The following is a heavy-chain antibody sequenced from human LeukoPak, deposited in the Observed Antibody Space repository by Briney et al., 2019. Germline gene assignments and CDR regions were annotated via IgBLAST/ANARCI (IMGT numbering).Heavy chain of an antibody. V-gene: IGHV3-73*01. CDR2: IRSKADSYTT. D-gene: IGHD6-13*01. CDR1: GFTFSGSA. Sequence: GVSLKLSCAASGFTFSGSAMHWLRQASGKGLEGLGRIRSKADSYTTAYAASVKGRFIVSRDDSKNTAYLQMNSLKTEDTAVYYCRAAADLNDYWGEGTLVTVSS. CDR3: RAAADLNDY. J-gene: IGHJ4*02.